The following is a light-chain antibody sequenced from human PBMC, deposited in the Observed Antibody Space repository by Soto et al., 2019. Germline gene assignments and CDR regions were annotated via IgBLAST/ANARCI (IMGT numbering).Light chain of an antibody. J-gene: IGLJ2*01. CDR1: SRDIGEYNY. CDR2: EVS. CDR3: ASYAGAYTLI. Sequence: QSVLTQPPSASGSPGQSGTFSCPGTSRDIGEYNYVSWYQQHPGKAPKLIIFEVSQRPPGVPDRFSGSKSGNTASLTVSGLQAADEADYYCASYAGAYTLIFGGGTKLTVL. V-gene: IGLV2-8*01.